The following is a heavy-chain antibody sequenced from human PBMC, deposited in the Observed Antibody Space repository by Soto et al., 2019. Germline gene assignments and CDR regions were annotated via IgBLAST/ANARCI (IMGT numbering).Heavy chain of an antibody. J-gene: IGHJ6*04. D-gene: IGHD2-2*01. V-gene: IGHV3-30*03. CDR3: APNDIVVVPAAPRPLFVDV. CDR1: GFTFSSYG. CDR2: ISYDGSNK. Sequence: PGGSLRLSCAASGFTFSSYGMHWVRQAPGKGLEWVAVISYDGSNKYYADSVRGRFTISRDNSKNTLYLQMNSLRAEDTAVYYCAPNDIVVVPAAPRPLFVDVWGKGTTVTVSS.